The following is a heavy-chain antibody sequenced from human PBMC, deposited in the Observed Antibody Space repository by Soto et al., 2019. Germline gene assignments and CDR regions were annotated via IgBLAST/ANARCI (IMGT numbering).Heavy chain of an antibody. V-gene: IGHV3-30-3*01. CDR2: ISYDGSNK. J-gene: IGHJ4*02. Sequence: LRLSCAASGFTFSSYAMHWVRQAPGKGLEWVAVISYDGSNKYYADSVKGRFTISRDNSKNTLYLQMNSLRAEDTAVYYCASEWLRYFDHWGQGTLVTVSS. D-gene: IGHD6-19*01. CDR3: ASEWLRYFDH. CDR1: GFTFSSYA.